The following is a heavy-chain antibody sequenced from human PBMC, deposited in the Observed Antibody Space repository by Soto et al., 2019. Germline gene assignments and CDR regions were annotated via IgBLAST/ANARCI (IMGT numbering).Heavy chain of an antibody. D-gene: IGHD3-22*01. CDR2: IYYSGST. Sequence: QLQLQESGPGLVKPSETLSLTCTVSGGSISSSSYYWGWIRQPPGKGLEWIGSIYYSGSTYYNPSLKSRVTISVDTSKNQFSLKLSSVTAADTAVYYCARRGYYDSSGYYFAFDIWGQGTMVTVSS. V-gene: IGHV4-39*01. CDR3: ARRGYYDSSGYYFAFDI. CDR1: GGSISSSSYY. J-gene: IGHJ3*02.